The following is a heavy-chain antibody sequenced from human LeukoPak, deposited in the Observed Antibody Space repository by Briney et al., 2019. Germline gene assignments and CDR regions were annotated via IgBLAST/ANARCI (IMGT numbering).Heavy chain of an antibody. D-gene: IGHD1-7*01. CDR2: ISGSGGST. CDR3: AKDRILWNYGLFVNGHSDY. V-gene: IGHV3-23*01. CDR1: GFTFSSYA. Sequence: PGGSLRLSCAASGFTFSSYAMSWVRQAPGKGLEWVSAISGSGGSTYYADSVKGRFTISRDNSKNTLYLQMNSLRAEDTAVYYCAKDRILWNYGLFVNGHSDYWGQGTLVTVSS. J-gene: IGHJ4*02.